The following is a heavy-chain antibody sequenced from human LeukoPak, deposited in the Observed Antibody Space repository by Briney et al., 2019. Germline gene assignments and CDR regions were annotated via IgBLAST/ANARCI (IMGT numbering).Heavy chain of an antibody. CDR2: INPNSGGT. CDR3: ARSQRFGDHELRFDY. CDR1: GYTFTGYY. V-gene: IGHV1-2*02. Sequence: HWASVKVSCKSSGYTFTGYYMHWVRQAPGQGLEWMGWINPNSGGTNYAQKFQGRVTVTRDTSISTAYKELSRLRSDDPAVYYCARSQRFGDHELRFDYWGQGTLVTVSS. D-gene: IGHD3-10*01. J-gene: IGHJ4*02.